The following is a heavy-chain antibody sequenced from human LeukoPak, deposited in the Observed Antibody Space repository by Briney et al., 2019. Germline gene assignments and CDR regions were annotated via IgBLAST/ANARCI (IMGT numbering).Heavy chain of an antibody. CDR1: GFTFSSYS. CDR2: ISSSSSYI. J-gene: IGHJ4*02. CDR3: ARDKAVRGVIDY. V-gene: IGHV3-21*01. D-gene: IGHD3-10*02. Sequence: NPGGSLRLSCAASGFTFSSYSMNWVRQAPGKGLEWVSSISSSSSYIYYADSVKGRFTISRDNAKNSLYLQMNSLRAEDTAVYYCARDKAVRGVIDYWGQGTLVTVSS.